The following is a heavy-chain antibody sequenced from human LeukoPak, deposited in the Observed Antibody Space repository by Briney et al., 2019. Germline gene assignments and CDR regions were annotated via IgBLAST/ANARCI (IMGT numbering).Heavy chain of an antibody. CDR3: ARVYVGYFDY. V-gene: IGHV4-39*07. D-gene: IGHD1-14*01. Sequence: SETLSPTCTVSGGSISSSSYYWGWIRQPPGKGLEWIGSIYYSGSTYYNPSLKSRVTISVDTSKNQFSLKLSSVTAADTAVYYCARVYVGYFDYWGQGTLVTVSS. CDR1: GGSISSSSYY. J-gene: IGHJ4*02. CDR2: IYYSGST.